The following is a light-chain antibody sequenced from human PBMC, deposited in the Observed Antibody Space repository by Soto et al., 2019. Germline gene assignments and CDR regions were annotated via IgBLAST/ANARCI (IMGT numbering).Light chain of an antibody. CDR3: QQYGASPPVYT. J-gene: IGKJ2*01. CDR1: QSVSSRY. Sequence: EIVLTQSPGTLSLSPGERATLSCRASQSVSSRYLAWYQQKPGQAPRLLIYGASSRATGIPDRFSGSGSGTDFTITISRLESEDFGVYYCQQYGASPPVYTFGQGTKLEIK. V-gene: IGKV3-20*01. CDR2: GAS.